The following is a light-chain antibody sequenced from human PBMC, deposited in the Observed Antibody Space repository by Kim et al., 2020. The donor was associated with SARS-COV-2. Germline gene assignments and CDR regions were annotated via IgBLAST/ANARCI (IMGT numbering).Light chain of an antibody. CDR3: QQYGSSPQT. CDR1: QSIRSSY. V-gene: IGKV3D-20*01. CDR2: DTS. J-gene: IGKJ1*01. Sequence: PGERATLSCGASQSIRSSYLAWYQQRPGLAPRLLIYDTSTRATGIPDRLSGSGSGTDFTLTISRLEPEDFAVYYCQQYGSSPQTFGPGTKV.